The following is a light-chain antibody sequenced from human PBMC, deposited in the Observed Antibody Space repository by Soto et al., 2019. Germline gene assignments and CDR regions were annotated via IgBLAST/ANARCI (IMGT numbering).Light chain of an antibody. CDR3: QQLNNYPS. CDR2: ATS. J-gene: IGKJ5*01. Sequence: DIQLTQSPSFLSASVGDRVTITCRASQGFSSFLAWYQQKPGTAPKLLIYATSTLQSGVPSRFSGSGSGTEFTLTISSLQPEDFATYYCQQLNNYPSFGQGTRLEI. V-gene: IGKV1-9*01. CDR1: QGFSSF.